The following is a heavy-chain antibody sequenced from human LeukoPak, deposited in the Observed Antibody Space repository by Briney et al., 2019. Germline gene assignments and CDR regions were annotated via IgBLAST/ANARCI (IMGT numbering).Heavy chain of an antibody. V-gene: IGHV4-59*01. CDR2: IYYSGST. Sequence: SETLSLTCTVSGGSISSYYWSWIRQPPGKGLEWIGYIYYSGSTNYNPSLKSRVTISVDTSKNQFSLKLSSVTAADTAVYYCARFGYSYGFDYWGQGTLVTVSS. CDR1: GGSISSYY. CDR3: ARFGYSYGFDY. J-gene: IGHJ4*02. D-gene: IGHD5-18*01.